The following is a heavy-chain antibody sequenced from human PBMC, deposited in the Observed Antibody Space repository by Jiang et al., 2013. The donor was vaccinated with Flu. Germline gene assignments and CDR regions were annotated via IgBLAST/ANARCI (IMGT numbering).Heavy chain of an antibody. CDR3: AGVQHLGRGLDV. CDR1: GDSVSSNVVA. Sequence: QTLSLTCAISGDSVSSNVVAWNWIRQSPSRGLEWLGRTYYRSSWNDDYAASVKGRITIIPDTSKNQVSLQLNSVTPEDTGVYYCAGVQHLGRGLDVWGKGTTVTVSS. J-gene: IGHJ6*04. V-gene: IGHV6-1*01. CDR2: TYYRSSWND.